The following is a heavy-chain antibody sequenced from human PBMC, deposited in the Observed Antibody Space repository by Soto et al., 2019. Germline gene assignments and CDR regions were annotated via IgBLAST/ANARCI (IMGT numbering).Heavy chain of an antibody. CDR2: ISTNGGST. J-gene: IGHJ4*02. CDR3: VKGEYYYDSGGYYPFDY. Sequence: PGGSLRLSCSASGFTFSIYAMHWGRQAPGDGLEYVSSISTNGGSTHYADSVKGRFTISRDNSKNTVNLQMSTLRAEDTAVYYCVKGEYYYDSGGYYPFDYWGQGTLVTVSS. V-gene: IGHV3-64D*06. CDR1: GFTFSIYA. D-gene: IGHD3-22*01.